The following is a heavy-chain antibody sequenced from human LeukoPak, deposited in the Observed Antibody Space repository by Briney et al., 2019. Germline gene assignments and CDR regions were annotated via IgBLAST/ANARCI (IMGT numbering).Heavy chain of an antibody. J-gene: IGHJ4*02. Sequence: GGSLRLSCAASGFTFDRNDMSWVRQAPGKGLEWVSAFSDSGAYKHYADSVRGRFTISRDESESTLYLQKNSLRADDTAVYYCARVTWEAAPGTGPLGTHYWGQGILVTVSS. CDR1: GFTFDRND. D-gene: IGHD6-25*01. CDR2: FSDSGAYK. CDR3: ARVTWEAAPGTGPLGTHY. V-gene: IGHV3-23*01.